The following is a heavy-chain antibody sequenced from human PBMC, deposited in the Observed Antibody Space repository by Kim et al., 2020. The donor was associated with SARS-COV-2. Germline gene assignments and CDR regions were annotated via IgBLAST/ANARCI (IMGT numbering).Heavy chain of an antibody. D-gene: IGHD3-22*01. J-gene: IGHJ4*02. CDR3: PRYSEKDSSGSRYFDY. V-gene: IGHV4-59*01. CDR1: GGSISTYY. CDR2: IYYSGTT. Sequence: SETLSLTCTVSGGSISTYYWSWIRQPPGKGLEWIGHIYYSGTTKYNASLKSRVTISVDTSKNQFSLKLSSVTAADTAVYYCPRYSEKDSSGSRYFDYWGQGTLVTVSS.